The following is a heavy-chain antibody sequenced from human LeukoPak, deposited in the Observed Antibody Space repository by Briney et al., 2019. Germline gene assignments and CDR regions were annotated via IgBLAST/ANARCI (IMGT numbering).Heavy chain of an antibody. J-gene: IGHJ4*02. D-gene: IGHD3-16*02. CDR1: GLTFSNYG. Sequence: GGSLRLSCTTPGLTFSNYGIHWVRQAPGKGLEWVSFIKSDESDKHYADSVKGRFTISRDNSKNTLYLQMNSLRPEDTAVYYCTKGISTEDYRFFFWGQGALVTVSS. CDR2: IKSDESDK. CDR3: TKGISTEDYRFFF. V-gene: IGHV3-30*02.